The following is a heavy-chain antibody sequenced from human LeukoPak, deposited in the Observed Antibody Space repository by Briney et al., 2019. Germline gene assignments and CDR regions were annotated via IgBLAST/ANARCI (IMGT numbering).Heavy chain of an antibody. CDR1: GFSFSTYS. Sequence: GGSLRLPCVASGFSFSTYSMNWVRQAPGKGLEWVSSIGSSSSYIYYADSVKGRFTISRDNAQNSLYLQMISLRAEDTAVYYCASSHYYYYMDVWGKGTTVTVSS. V-gene: IGHV3-21*01. CDR2: IGSSSSYI. CDR3: ASSHYYYYMDV. J-gene: IGHJ6*03.